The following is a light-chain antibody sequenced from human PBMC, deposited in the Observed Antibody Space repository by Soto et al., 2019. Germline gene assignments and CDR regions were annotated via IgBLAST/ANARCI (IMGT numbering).Light chain of an antibody. CDR1: QFVSTN. CDR3: QQYNDRPRT. CDR2: GAS. J-gene: IGKJ1*01. Sequence: EVLMTQSPATLSVSPGERATLSFRASQFVSTNLAWYQQRPGQAPRLLIYGASTRAIGVPARFSGSGSGTEFTLTISSLQSEDFAVYYCQQYNDRPRTFGQGTKVDIK. V-gene: IGKV3-15*01.